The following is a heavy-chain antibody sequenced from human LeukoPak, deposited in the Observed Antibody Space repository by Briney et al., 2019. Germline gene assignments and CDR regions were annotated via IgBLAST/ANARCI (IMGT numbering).Heavy chain of an antibody. Sequence: ASVKVSCKASGHTFTDYFIHWVRQAPGQGLGWMGWINPNNGVIKYVQKFQGRVTMTRDTSINTAYMDLTRLTFDDPAMYYCARAQGATYYFDYWGQGTLVTVSS. J-gene: IGHJ4*02. D-gene: IGHD1-26*01. V-gene: IGHV1-2*02. CDR2: INPNNGVI. CDR3: ARAQGATYYFDY. CDR1: GHTFTDYF.